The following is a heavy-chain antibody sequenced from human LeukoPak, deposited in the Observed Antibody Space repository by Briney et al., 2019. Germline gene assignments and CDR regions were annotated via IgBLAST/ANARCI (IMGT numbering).Heavy chain of an antibody. CDR1: GFTFSSYA. CDR2: ISYDGSNK. CDR3: AKDGGIAARNGWFDP. D-gene: IGHD6-6*01. V-gene: IGHV3-30-3*01. J-gene: IGHJ5*02. Sequence: GRSLRLSCAASGFTFSSYAMHWVRQAPGKGLEWVAVISYDGSNKYYADSVKGRFTISRDNSKNTLYLQMNSLRAEDTAVYYCAKDGGIAARNGWFDPWGQGALVTVSS.